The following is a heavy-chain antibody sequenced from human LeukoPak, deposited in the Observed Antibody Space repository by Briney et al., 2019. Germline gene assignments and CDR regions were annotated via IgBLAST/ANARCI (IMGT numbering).Heavy chain of an antibody. J-gene: IGHJ4*02. V-gene: IGHV3-30*02. CDR2: IRYDGSNK. CDR1: GFTFSSYG. CDR3: ANPKLRFLEWLLLD. Sequence: PGGSLRLSCAASGFTFSSYGMHWVRQAPGKGLEWVAFIRYDGSNKYYADSVKGRFTIPRDNSKSTLYLQMNSLRAEDTAVYYCANPKLRFLEWLLLDWGQGTLVTVSS. D-gene: IGHD3-3*01.